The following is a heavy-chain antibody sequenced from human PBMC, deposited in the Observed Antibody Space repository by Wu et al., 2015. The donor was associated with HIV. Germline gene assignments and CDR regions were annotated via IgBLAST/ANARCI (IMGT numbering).Heavy chain of an antibody. CDR1: GYSFTTRG. V-gene: IGHV1-18*01. J-gene: IGHJ6*03. D-gene: IGHD6-13*01. CDR2: ISAYNGST. Sequence: QAQLVQSGAEVKKPGASVKVSCKASGYSFTTRGISWVRQAPGQGLEWMGWISAYNGSTKYAQKVQGRVSMTTDTSTSTVYMELRSLTSDDTAIYYCARRNSSLVGTVYQYYYMDIWGKGTTVTVSS. CDR3: ARRNSSLVGTVYQYYYMDI.